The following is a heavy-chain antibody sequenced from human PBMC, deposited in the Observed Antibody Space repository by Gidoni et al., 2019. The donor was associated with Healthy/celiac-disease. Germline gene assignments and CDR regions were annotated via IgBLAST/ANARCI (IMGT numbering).Heavy chain of an antibody. CDR1: GFTFDDYA. Sequence: EVQLVEYGGGLVQPGRSLRLSCAASGFTFDDYAMHWVRQAPGKGLEWVSGISWNSGSIGYADSVKGRFTISRDNAKNSLYLQMNSLRADDTALYYCAKDMSGGSGSSSGYGMDVWGQGTTVTVSS. J-gene: IGHJ6*02. CDR2: ISWNSGSI. D-gene: IGHD3-10*01. CDR3: AKDMSGGSGSSSGYGMDV. V-gene: IGHV3-9*01.